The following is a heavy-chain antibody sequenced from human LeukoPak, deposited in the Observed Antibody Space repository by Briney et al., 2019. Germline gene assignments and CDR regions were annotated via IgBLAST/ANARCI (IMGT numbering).Heavy chain of an antibody. CDR3: GKWGSGDFDY. D-gene: IGHD3-16*01. J-gene: IGHJ4*02. V-gene: IGHV3-23*01. CDR2: ISGGGRST. CDR1: GFTFSNYV. Sequence: WGTLRLTCAASGFTFSNYVLCWVRQDPGKGVDWVSSISGGGRSTYYADSVKGRFTISRDNSNNTLYLQMSSLTAEDTAVYYCGKWGSGDFDYWGQGNLVTVSS.